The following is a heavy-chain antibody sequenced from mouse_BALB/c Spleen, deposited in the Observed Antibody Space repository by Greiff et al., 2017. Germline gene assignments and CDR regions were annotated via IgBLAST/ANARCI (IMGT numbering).Heavy chain of an antibody. Sequence: EVMLVESGGGLVKPGGSLKLSCAASGFTFSSYAMSWVRQSPEKRLEWVAEISSGGSYTYYPDTVTGRFTISRDNAKNTLYLEMSSLRSEDTAMYYCAREGTTGWFAYWGQGTLVTVSA. V-gene: IGHV5-9-4*01. J-gene: IGHJ3*01. CDR1: GFTFSSYA. CDR3: AREGTTGWFAY. D-gene: IGHD2-14*01. CDR2: ISSGGSYT.